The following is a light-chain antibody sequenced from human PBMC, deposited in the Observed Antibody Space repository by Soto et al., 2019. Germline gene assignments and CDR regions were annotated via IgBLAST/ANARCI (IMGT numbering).Light chain of an antibody. CDR3: SSYTSRNTLV. CDR2: EVS. V-gene: IGLV2-14*02. Sequence: QSVLTQPASVSGSPGQSITISCTGTSSDVGSYNLVSWYQQHPGKAPKLMIYEVSNRPSGVSDRFSGSKSGNTASLTISGLQAEDESDYYCSSYTSRNTLVFGGGTKLTVL. CDR1: SSDVGSYNL. J-gene: IGLJ3*02.